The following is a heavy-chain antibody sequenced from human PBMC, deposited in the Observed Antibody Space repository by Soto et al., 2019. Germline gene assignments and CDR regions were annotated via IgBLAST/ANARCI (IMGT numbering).Heavy chain of an antibody. CDR1: GFSLSTTGVG. CDR2: IYWHDDK. D-gene: IGHD3-16*01. J-gene: IGHJ4*02. Sequence: SGPTLVNPTQTLTLTCTFSGFSLSTTGVGVSWIRQPPGKALEWLALIYWHDDKRHSPSLKSRLTITKDTSKNQVVLTMTNMDPLGTGKYYLTHRGGATVGLYYFDFLGQGALVTVSS. CDR3: THRGGATVGLYYFDF. V-gene: IGHV2-5*04.